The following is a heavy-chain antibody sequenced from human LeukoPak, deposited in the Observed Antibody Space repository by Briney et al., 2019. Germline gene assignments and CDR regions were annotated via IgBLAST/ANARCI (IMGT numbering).Heavy chain of an antibody. J-gene: IGHJ3*02. V-gene: IGHV3-7*01. CDR2: ISLDGSER. CDR1: GFTFSSYW. CDR3: ARDTELSSSFAFDI. Sequence: PGGSLRLSCAASGFTFSSYWMNWVRQAPGKGLEWVASISLDGSERYYVGSVKGRFTISRDNAKKSLYLRMSSLRAEDTAVYYCARDTELSSSFAFDIWGQGTLVTVSS. D-gene: IGHD6-13*01.